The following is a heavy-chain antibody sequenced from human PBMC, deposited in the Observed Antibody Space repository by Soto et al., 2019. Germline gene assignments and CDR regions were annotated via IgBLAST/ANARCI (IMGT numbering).Heavy chain of an antibody. D-gene: IGHD3-3*02. CDR3: AARHFWSGPWTDTGLDY. CDR2: ISHIEST. Sequence: QVQLQESGPGLVKPSGTLSLTCAVSGESINSSYWWYWVRQPPGKRLEWIGQISHIESTNYNTSFTSRVTISVHKSKNHFSLKLSSVTAADTAVYYCAARHFWSGPWTDTGLDYWGQGTLVTVSS. CDR1: GESINSSYW. V-gene: IGHV4-4*02. J-gene: IGHJ4*02.